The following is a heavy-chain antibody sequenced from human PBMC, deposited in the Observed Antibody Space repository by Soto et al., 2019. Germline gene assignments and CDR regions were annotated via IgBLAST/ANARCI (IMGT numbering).Heavy chain of an antibody. V-gene: IGHV1-2*02. CDR3: ARDPIGGGAPYYIDY. CDR1: GYSFTAYY. CDR2: INPYTGDT. J-gene: IGHJ4*02. D-gene: IGHD3-16*01. Sequence: GASVKVSCKASGYSFTAYYMHWVRQAPGQGLEWMGWINPYTGDTDYAQKFQGRVTMTRDTTISTAYMELNSLKSDDSAVYYCARDPIGGGAPYYIDYWGQGTPVTVSS.